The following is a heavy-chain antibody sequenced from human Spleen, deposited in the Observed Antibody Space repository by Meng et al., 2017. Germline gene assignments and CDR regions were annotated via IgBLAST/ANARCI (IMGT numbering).Heavy chain of an antibody. Sequence: QVQVQEAGPGLVKPSGTLSLTCAVSGGSISSSYWWSWVRQSPGKGLEWIGEIYHSGTTKYNPSLESRVTISVDKSKNQFSLKLSSVTAADTAVYYCARASYGSGSPLGESWFDPWGQGTLVTVSS. CDR3: ARASYGSGSPLGESWFDP. V-gene: IGHV4-4*02. CDR2: IYHSGTT. J-gene: IGHJ5*02. CDR1: GGSISSSYW. D-gene: IGHD3-10*01.